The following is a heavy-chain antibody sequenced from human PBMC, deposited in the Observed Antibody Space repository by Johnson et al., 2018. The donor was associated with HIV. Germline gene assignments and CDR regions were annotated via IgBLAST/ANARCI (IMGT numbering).Heavy chain of an antibody. CDR1: GFTFDDYG. Sequence: VQLVESGGGVVRPGGSLRLSCAASGFTFDDYGMSWVRQAPGKGLEWVANIKQDGSEKYYVESVKGRFTISRDNAKNSLYLQMNSLRAEDTAVYYCAREPSIAAAGGDGAFDIWGQGTMVTVSS. CDR3: AREPSIAAAGGDGAFDI. D-gene: IGHD6-13*01. J-gene: IGHJ3*02. V-gene: IGHV3-7*01. CDR2: IKQDGSEK.